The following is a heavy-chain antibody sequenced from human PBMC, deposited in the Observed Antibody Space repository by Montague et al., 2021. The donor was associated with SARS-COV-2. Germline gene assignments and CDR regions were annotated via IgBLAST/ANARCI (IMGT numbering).Heavy chain of an antibody. CDR3: ARGALFDDSSGYYSDAFDI. Sequence: SETLSLTCTVSGGSISSYYWNWIRQSAGKGLEWIGRIYTSGSTNYDPSLKSRVTMSVDTSKNQFSLKLSSVTAADTAVYYCARGALFDDSSGYYSDAFDIWGQGTMVTVSS. D-gene: IGHD3-22*01. CDR1: GGSISSYY. V-gene: IGHV4-4*07. J-gene: IGHJ3*02. CDR2: IYTSGST.